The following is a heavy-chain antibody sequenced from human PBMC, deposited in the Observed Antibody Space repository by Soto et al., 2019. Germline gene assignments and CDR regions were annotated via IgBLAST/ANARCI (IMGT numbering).Heavy chain of an antibody. CDR3: VRGPNSRYLVTTCDY. J-gene: IGHJ4*02. Sequence: EVQLVECGGGLVQPGGSLRLSCVVSGFTFSDHYMDWVRQAPGKGLEWVGRIRNKANSYTTVYAASVKGRFTISRDDSKNSMYLQMNSLKIEATAVYYCVRGPNSRYLVTTCDYWGQGTLVTVSS. V-gene: IGHV3-72*01. CDR2: IRNKANSYTT. D-gene: IGHD4-17*01. CDR1: GFTFSDHY.